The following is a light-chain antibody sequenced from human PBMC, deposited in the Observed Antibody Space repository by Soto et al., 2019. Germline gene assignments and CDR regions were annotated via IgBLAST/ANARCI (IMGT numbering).Light chain of an antibody. Sequence: DIQMTQSPSSLSASIGDRVTITCRASQRIRTSLNWYQHKPGKAPKLLIYAASSLESGVPSRFSGSGSGTDFSLSISSLQPEDFATYYCQQGHSNPITLGQGTRLEIK. J-gene: IGKJ5*01. CDR3: QQGHSNPIT. CDR2: AAS. CDR1: QRIRTS. V-gene: IGKV1-39*01.